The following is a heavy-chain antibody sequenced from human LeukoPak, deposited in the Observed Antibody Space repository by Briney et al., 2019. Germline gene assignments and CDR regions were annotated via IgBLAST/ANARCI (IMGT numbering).Heavy chain of an antibody. D-gene: IGHD6-13*01. CDR1: GYTFGSYA. J-gene: IGHJ4*02. V-gene: IGHV1-3*01. Sequence: ASVKVSCKASGYTFGSYAMHWVRQAPGQRPEWMGWINAGNGNTKYSQKFQGRVTITRDTSASTAYMELSSLRAEDTAVYYCARVSSSWSGSFGYWGQGTLVTVSS. CDR3: ARVSSSWSGSFGY. CDR2: INAGNGNT.